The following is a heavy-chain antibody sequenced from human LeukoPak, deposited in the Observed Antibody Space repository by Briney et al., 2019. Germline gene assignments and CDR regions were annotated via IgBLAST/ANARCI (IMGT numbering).Heavy chain of an antibody. V-gene: IGHV4-34*01. J-gene: IGHJ4*02. Sequence: SETLSLTCAVYGGSFSGYYWSWIRQPPGKGLEWIGEINHSGSTNYNPSLRSRVTISVDTSKNQFSLKLSSVTAADTAVYYCARGKPRKDFDYWGQGTLVTVSS. CDR3: ARGKPRKDFDY. CDR2: INHSGST. CDR1: GGSFSGYY.